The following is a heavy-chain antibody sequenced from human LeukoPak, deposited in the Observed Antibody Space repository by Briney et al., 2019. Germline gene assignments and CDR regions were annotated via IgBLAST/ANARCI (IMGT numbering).Heavy chain of an antibody. CDR3: ARDRQTLRFLEWLPRTYYYYYGMDV. CDR2: IYYSGST. D-gene: IGHD3-3*01. Sequence: SETLSLTCIVSGGSVSSGSYYWSWIRQPPGKGLEWIGYIYYSGSTNYNPSLKSRVTISVDTSKDQFSLKLSSVTAADTAVYYCARDRQTLRFLEWLPRTYYYYYGMDVWGQGTTVTVSS. V-gene: IGHV4-61*01. J-gene: IGHJ6*02. CDR1: GGSVSSGSYY.